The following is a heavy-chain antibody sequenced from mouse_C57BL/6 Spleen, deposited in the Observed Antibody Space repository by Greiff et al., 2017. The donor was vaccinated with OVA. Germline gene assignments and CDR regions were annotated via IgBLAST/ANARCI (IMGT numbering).Heavy chain of an antibody. Sequence: VQLQQSGPELVKPGASVKISCKASGYTFTDYYMNWVKQSHGKSLEWIGDINPNNGGTSYNQKFKGKATLTVDKSSSTAYMELRSLTSEDSAVYYCARPAAQATGWFAYWGQGTLVTVSA. D-gene: IGHD3-2*02. CDR1: GYTFTDYY. CDR3: ARPAAQATGWFAY. V-gene: IGHV1-26*01. J-gene: IGHJ3*01. CDR2: INPNNGGT.